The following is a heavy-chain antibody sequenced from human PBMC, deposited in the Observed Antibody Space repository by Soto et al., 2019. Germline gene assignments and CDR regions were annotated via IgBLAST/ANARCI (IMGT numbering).Heavy chain of an antibody. CDR2: ISPGGGGT. CDR1: GFVFSTYP. V-gene: IGHV3-23*01. J-gene: IGHJ3*02. Sequence: EVQLLESGGGLVQPGGSLRLSCAGSGFVFSTYPMSWVRQAPGKGLEWVSSISPGGGGTYYADSVKGRFTISRDNSKNTLYLQMNSLRAEDTALYYCANRRDGFDIWGQGTRVTVSS. CDR3: ANRRDGFDI.